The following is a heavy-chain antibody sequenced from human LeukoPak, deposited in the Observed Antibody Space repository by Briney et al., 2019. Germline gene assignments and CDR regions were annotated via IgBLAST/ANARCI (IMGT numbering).Heavy chain of an antibody. CDR1: GGSISSTSFY. V-gene: IGHV4-39*01. J-gene: IGHJ4*02. D-gene: IGHD3-10*01. CDR3: ARYYYVSESLDY. Sequence: PSETLSLTCTVSGGSISSTSFYWGWIRQPPGKGLEWIGNIIYSGTTYYNPSLKSRVTISVDTSKNQFSLKLSSVTAADTAVYYCARYYYVSESLDYWGQGTRVTVSS. CDR2: IIYSGTT.